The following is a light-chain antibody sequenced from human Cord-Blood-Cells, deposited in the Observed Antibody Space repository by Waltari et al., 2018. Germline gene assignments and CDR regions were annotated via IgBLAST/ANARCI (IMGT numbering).Light chain of an antibody. V-gene: IGLV2-23*03. CDR3: CSYAGSSTF. Sequence: QSALTQPASVSGSPGQSITISCTGTSSDVGTYNLVSWYQQHPGKATKLMIYEGSKRPSGVSNRFSGSKSGNTASLTISGLQAEDEADYYCCSYAGSSTFFGTGTKVTVL. CDR2: EGS. J-gene: IGLJ1*01. CDR1: SSDVGTYNL.